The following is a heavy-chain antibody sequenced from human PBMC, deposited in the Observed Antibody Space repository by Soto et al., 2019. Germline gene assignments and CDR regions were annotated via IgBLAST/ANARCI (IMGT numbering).Heavy chain of an antibody. CDR1: GGSFSGYY. J-gene: IGHJ3*02. V-gene: IGHV4-34*01. CDR2: INHSGST. CDR3: ARGRYSSSWYRAFDI. Sequence: QVQLQQWGAGLLKPSETLSLTCAVYGGSFSGYYWSWIRQPPGKGLEWIGEINHSGSTNYNPSLKGRFTISVDTSKNQFSLKLSSVTAADTAVYYCARGRYSSSWYRAFDIWGQWTMVTVSS. D-gene: IGHD6-13*01.